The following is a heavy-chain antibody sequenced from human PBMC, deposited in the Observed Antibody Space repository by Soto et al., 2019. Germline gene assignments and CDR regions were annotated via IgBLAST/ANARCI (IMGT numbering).Heavy chain of an antibody. CDR2: IKQDGSEK. CDR1: GFTFSIYW. Sequence: GGSLRLSCAASGFTFSIYWMILVLRAPGKGLEWVANIKQDGSEKYYVDSVKGRFTISRDNAKNSLYLQMNSLRAEDTAVYYCAREDPGDNYFDYWGQGTLVTVSS. J-gene: IGHJ4*02. V-gene: IGHV3-7*01. CDR3: AREDPGDNYFDY.